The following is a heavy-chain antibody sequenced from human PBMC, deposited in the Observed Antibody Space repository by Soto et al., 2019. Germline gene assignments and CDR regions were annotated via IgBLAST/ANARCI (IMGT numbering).Heavy chain of an antibody. V-gene: IGHV3-11*01. CDR3: ARERYSYGPYYFDY. CDR1: GFTFSDYY. CDR2: ITSSGSTT. D-gene: IGHD5-18*01. J-gene: IGHJ4*02. Sequence: GGSLRLSCAASGFTFSDYYMSWIRQAPGKGLEWFSSITSSGSTTYYTDSVKGRFTISRDNAKNSLYLQMNSLRAEDTAVYYCARERYSYGPYYFDYWGQGTLVTVSS.